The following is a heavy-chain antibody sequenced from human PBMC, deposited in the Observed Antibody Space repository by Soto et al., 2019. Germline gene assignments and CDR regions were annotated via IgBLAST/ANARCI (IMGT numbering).Heavy chain of an antibody. D-gene: IGHD3-10*01. V-gene: IGHV3-23*01. CDR3: GKDLSPYGSGPFDF. CDR1: GFTFRNHA. CDR2: ISASGTGT. J-gene: IGHJ4*01. Sequence: GGSLRLSCAASGFTFRNHAMTWARQAPGKELEWVSAISASGTGTYYAASVKGRFTIFRDNSRATVYLQMNNLRAEDTATYYCGKDLSPYGSGPFDFWRQGTLVTVYS.